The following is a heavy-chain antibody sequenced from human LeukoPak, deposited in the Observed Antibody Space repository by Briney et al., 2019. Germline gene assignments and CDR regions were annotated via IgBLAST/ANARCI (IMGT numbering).Heavy chain of an antibody. V-gene: IGHV3-7*03. D-gene: IGHD2-2*01. J-gene: IGHJ5*02. CDR3: ARGYQLGSYLWFDP. Sequence: GGSLRLSCAASGFTFSSYWMNWARQAPGKGLEWVASINHNGNVNYYVDSVRGRFTISRDNAKNSLYLQMSNLRAEDTAVYFCARGYQLGSYLWFDPWGQGTLVTVSS. CDR2: INHNGNVN. CDR1: GFTFSSYW.